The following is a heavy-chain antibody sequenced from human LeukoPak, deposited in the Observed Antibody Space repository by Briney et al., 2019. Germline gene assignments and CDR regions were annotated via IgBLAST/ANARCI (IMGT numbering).Heavy chain of an antibody. D-gene: IGHD1-26*01. V-gene: IGHV4-61*02. CDR3: ARERGGEWEPTQSDAFDI. Sequence: SETLSLTCTVSGGSISSGSYYWSWIRQPAGKGLEWIGRIYTSGSTNYNPSLKSRVTISVDTSKNQFSLKLSSVTAADTAVYYCARERGGEWEPTQSDAFDIWGQGTMVTVSS. CDR2: IYTSGST. CDR1: GGSISSGSYY. J-gene: IGHJ3*02.